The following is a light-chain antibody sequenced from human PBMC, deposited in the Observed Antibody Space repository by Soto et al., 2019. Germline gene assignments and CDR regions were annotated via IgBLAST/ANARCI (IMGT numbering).Light chain of an antibody. CDR1: SSNIGTNA. CDR2: NNN. V-gene: IGLV1-44*01. CDR3: AAWGDSLNGYV. J-gene: IGLJ1*01. Sequence: QSVLTQPPSASGTPGQRVTISGSGGSSNIGTNAVNWYQQLPGTAPKLLIYNNNQRPSGVPDRFSGSKSGTSASLAISGLQSADEADYYCAAWGDSLNGYVFGTGTKVTVL.